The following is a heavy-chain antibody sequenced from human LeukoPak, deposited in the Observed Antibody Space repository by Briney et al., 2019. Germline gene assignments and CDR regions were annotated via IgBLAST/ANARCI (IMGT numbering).Heavy chain of an antibody. CDR1: GGSISSYY. J-gene: IGHJ4*02. CDR3: ARVYGSGSYILTYYFDY. V-gene: IGHV4-4*07. D-gene: IGHD3-10*01. CDR2: IYTSGST. Sequence: SETLSLTCTVSGGSISSYYWSWIRQPAGKGLEWIGRIYTSGSTNYNPSLKGRVTMSVDTSKNQFSLKLSSVTAADTAVYYCARVYGSGSYILTYYFDYWGQGTLVTVSS.